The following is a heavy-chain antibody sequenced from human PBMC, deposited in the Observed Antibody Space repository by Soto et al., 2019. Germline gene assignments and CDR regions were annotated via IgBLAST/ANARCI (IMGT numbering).Heavy chain of an antibody. D-gene: IGHD2-2*01. J-gene: IGHJ3*02. CDR2: ISWNSGSI. CDR3: AKDSDDSVVVPAAFDI. V-gene: IGHV3-9*01. CDR1: GFTFDDYA. Sequence: EVQLVESGGGLVQPGRSLRLSCAASGFTFDDYAMHWVRQAPGKGLEWVSGISWNSGSIGYADSVKGRFTISRDNAKNSLYLQMNSLRAEDTALYYCAKDSDDSVVVPAAFDIWGQGTMVTVSS.